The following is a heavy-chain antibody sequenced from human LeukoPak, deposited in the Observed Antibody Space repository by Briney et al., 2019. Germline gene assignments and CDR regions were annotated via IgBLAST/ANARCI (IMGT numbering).Heavy chain of an antibody. J-gene: IGHJ6*03. CDR3: ARHGGSYLSLYMDV. CDR2: IYYSGRI. Sequence: PSETLSLTCTVSGGSISSYYWSWIRQPPGKGLEWIGYIYYSGRINYNPSLKSRVTISVDTSENQFSLKLSSVTAADTAMYYCARHGGSYLSLYMDVWGKGTTVTVSS. CDR1: GGSISSYY. D-gene: IGHD1-26*01. V-gene: IGHV4-59*08.